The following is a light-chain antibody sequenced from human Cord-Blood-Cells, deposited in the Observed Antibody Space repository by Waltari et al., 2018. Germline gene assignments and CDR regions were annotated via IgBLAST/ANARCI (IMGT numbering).Light chain of an antibody. CDR3: QSYDSSLSGWV. Sequence: QSVLTQPPSVSGAPGQRVTISCTGSSSNIGAGYDVHWYQQLPGTAPNLLIYGYNNRPSGVPDRFSGSQSGTSASLAITGLQAEDEADYYCQSYDSSLSGWVFGGGTKLTVL. V-gene: IGLV1-40*01. J-gene: IGLJ3*02. CDR1: SSNIGAGYD. CDR2: GYN.